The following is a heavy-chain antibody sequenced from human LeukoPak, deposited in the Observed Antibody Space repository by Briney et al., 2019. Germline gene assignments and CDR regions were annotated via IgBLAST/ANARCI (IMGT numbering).Heavy chain of an antibody. CDR2: IYYSGST. D-gene: IGHD3-22*01. CDR1: GGSISSYY. V-gene: IGHV4-59*01. CDR3: ARGAYYYDSSGYGY. J-gene: IGHJ4*02. Sequence: PSETLSLTCTVSGGSISSYYWSWIRQPPGKGLEWIGYIYYSGSTNYNPSLKSRVTISVDTSKNQFSLKLSSVTAADTAVYYCARGAYYYDSSGYGYSGQGTLVTVSS.